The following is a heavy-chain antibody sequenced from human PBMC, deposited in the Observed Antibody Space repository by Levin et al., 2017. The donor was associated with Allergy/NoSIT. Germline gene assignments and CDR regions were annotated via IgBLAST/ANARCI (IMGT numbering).Heavy chain of an antibody. J-gene: IGHJ4*02. CDR3: ASVGGYYDSSGIEKLDY. D-gene: IGHD3-22*01. V-gene: IGHV3-48*02. CDR1: GFTFSSYS. CDR2: ISSSSSTI. Sequence: GGSLRLSCAASGFTFSSYSMNWVRQAPGKGLEWVSYISSSSSTIYYADSVKGRFTISRDNAKNSLYLQMNSLRDEDTAVYYCASVGGYYDSSGIEKLDYWGQGTLVTVSS.